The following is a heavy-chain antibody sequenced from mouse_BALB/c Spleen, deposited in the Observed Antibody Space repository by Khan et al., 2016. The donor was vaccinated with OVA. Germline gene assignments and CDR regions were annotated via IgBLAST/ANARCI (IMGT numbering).Heavy chain of an antibody. CDR2: ISSGSSTF. CDR3: ARILGIYAMDY. V-gene: IGHV5-17*02. Sequence: EVELVESGGGLVQPGGSRKLSCAASGFTFSSFGMFWIRQAPEKGLVWFAYISSGSSTFYYADTVKGRFTISRDNPKNTLFLQMTSLRSEDTAMYYCARILGIYAMDYWGQGTSVTVSS. D-gene: IGHD1-1*02. CDR1: GFTFSSFG. J-gene: IGHJ4*01.